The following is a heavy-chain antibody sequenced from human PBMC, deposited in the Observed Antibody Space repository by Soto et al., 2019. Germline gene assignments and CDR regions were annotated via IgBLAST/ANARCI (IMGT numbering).Heavy chain of an antibody. D-gene: IGHD5-12*01. CDR1: GESFMGYY. V-gene: IGHV4-34*02. J-gene: IGHJ5*02. CDR2: INHRGST. Sequence: QVHLQQWGAGLLKPSETLSLTCAVYGESFMGYYWTWIRQPPGKGLEWIGEINHRGSTNYNPSLKSRITISIDTYKNQFSLKLSSVTAADTSVYYCARTDIVTTNWFDPWGKGTLVTVSS. CDR3: ARTDIVTTNWFDP.